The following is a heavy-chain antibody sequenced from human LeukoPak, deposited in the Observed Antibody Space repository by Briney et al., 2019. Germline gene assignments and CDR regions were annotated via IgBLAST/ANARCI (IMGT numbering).Heavy chain of an antibody. CDR1: GFTFTTYS. V-gene: IGHV3-23*01. CDR3: AKDRAGTPWAD. J-gene: IGHJ4*02. CDR2: INPGGITT. Sequence: QPGGSLRLSCAASGFTFTTYSMTWVRQAPGKGLEWVSTINPGGITTYYADPVKGRFTISRDNSKNTVSLQMDSLRADDTAVYYCAKDRAGTPWADWGQGTLVTVSS. D-gene: IGHD1-1*01.